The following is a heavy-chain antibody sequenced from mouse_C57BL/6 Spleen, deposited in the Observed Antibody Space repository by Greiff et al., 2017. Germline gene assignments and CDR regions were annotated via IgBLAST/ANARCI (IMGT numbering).Heavy chain of an antibody. Sequence: QVQLKESGPELVKPGASVKISCKASGYAFSSSWMNWVKQRPGKGLEWIGRIYPGDGDTNYNGKFKGKATLTADKSSSTAYMQLSSLTSEDSAVDFCANYYGSSYEYFDVWGTGTTVTVSS. CDR2: IYPGDGDT. CDR1: GYAFSSSW. V-gene: IGHV1-82*01. J-gene: IGHJ1*03. D-gene: IGHD1-1*01. CDR3: ANYYGSSYEYFDV.